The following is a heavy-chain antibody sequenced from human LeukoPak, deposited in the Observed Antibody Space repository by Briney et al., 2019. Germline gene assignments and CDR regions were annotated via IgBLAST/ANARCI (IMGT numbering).Heavy chain of an antibody. V-gene: IGHV4-38-2*02. Sequence: SETLSLTCTVSGCSISSGYYWGWIRQPPGKGLEWIGSIYHSGSTYYNPSLKSRVTISVDTSKNQFSLKLSSVTAADTAVYYCARDYDSSGLDYWGQGTLVTVSS. J-gene: IGHJ4*02. CDR2: IYHSGST. CDR1: GCSISSGYY. D-gene: IGHD3-22*01. CDR3: ARDYDSSGLDY.